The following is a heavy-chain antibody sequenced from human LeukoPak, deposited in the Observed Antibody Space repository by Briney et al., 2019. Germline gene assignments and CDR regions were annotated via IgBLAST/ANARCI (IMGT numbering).Heavy chain of an antibody. Sequence: SAPLSLPCTVSGGSISSSSYYWGWIRQPPGKGLAWIGGIYYSGATSYNPSLNSRVTISVDPSKNQFSLQRSSVTAADTAVYYCARRGNWNDGSSYWYFDLWGRGTLVTVSS. J-gene: IGHJ2*01. CDR3: ARRGNWNDGSSYWYFDL. V-gene: IGHV4-39*07. CDR2: IYYSGAT. CDR1: GGSISSSSYY. D-gene: IGHD1-1*01.